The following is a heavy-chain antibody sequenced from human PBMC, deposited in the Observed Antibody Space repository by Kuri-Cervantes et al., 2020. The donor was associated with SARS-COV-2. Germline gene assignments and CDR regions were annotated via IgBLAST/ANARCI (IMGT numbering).Heavy chain of an antibody. J-gene: IGHJ3*02. CDR3: ARARRYGGNSGYAFDI. CDR2: IYYSGST. Sequence: SETLSLTCTVSGGSISSGDYYWSWIRQPPGKGLEWIGYIYYSGSTYYNPSLKSRVTISVDASKNQFSLKLSSVTAADTAVYYCARARRYGGNSGYAFDIWGQGTMVTVSS. CDR1: GGSISSGDYY. V-gene: IGHV4-30-4*01. D-gene: IGHD4-23*01.